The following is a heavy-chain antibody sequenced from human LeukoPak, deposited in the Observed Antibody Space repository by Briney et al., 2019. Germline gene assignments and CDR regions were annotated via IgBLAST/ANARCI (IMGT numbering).Heavy chain of an antibody. V-gene: IGHV1-69*13. CDR3: ARDPMQEYCGGDCYSP. D-gene: IGHD2-21*02. Sequence: SVKVSCQASGGTFSSYAISWVRQAPGQGLEWMGGIIPIFGTANYAQKFQGRVTITADESTSTAYMELSSLRSEDTAVYYCARDPMQEYCGGDCYSPWGQGTLVTVSS. CDR1: GGTFSSYA. J-gene: IGHJ5*02. CDR2: IIPIFGTA.